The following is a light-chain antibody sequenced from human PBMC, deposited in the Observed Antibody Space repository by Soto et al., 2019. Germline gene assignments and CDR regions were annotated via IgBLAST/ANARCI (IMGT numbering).Light chain of an antibody. CDR1: SSDVGGYNF. Sequence: QSVLTQPPSASGSPGQSVTISCTGASSDVGGYNFVSWYQHHPGKAPRLMIHDVTQRPSGVPDRFSGSKSGNTASLTVSGLQVDDEAYYYCSSYAGSSIPVAFGGGTQLTVL. J-gene: IGLJ2*01. CDR2: DVT. V-gene: IGLV2-8*01. CDR3: SSYAGSSIPVA.